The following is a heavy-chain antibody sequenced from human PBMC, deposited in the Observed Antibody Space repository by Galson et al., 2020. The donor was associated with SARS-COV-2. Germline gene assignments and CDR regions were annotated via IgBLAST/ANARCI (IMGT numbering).Heavy chain of an antibody. V-gene: IGHV4-30-4*07. J-gene: IGHJ3*02. Sequence: SETLSLTCAVSGGSISSGGYSWSWIRQPPGKGLEWIGYIYYSGSTYYNPSLKSRVTISVDTSKNQFSLKLSSVTAADTAVYYCARSSLRFLEWVYLDIWGQGTMVTVSS. D-gene: IGHD3-3*01. CDR1: GGSISSGGYS. CDR3: ARSSLRFLEWVYLDI. CDR2: IYYSGST.